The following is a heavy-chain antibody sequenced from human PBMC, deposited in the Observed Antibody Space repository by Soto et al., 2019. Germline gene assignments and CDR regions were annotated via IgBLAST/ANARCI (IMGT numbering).Heavy chain of an antibody. CDR3: ARSEYGGYFDY. J-gene: IGHJ4*02. CDR1: GGSISSYY. D-gene: IGHD4-17*01. V-gene: IGHV4-59*01. Sequence: SETLSLTCTVSGGSISSYYWSWIRQPPGKGLEWIGYIYYSGSTNYNPSLKSRVTISVDTSKNQSSLKLSSVTAADTAVYYCARSEYGGYFDYWGQGTLVTVSS. CDR2: IYYSGST.